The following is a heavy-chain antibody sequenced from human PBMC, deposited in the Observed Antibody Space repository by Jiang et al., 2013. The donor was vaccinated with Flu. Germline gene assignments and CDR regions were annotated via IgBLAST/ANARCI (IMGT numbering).Heavy chain of an antibody. CDR3: TTDWGSGTYYKKALDI. V-gene: IGHV3-15*01. CDR1: IPFLCGL. CDR2: IKGNAVGGTA. D-gene: IGHD3-10*01. J-gene: IGHJ3*02. Sequence: QLVESGGDLVKAWGVPYTLLCSLWIPFLCGLDVLVPPGSREGAEWVGRIKGNAVGGTADYAAPVKGRFTISRDDSKNMVFLQMNSLKTEDSAMYYCTTDWGSGTYYKKALDIWGQGTKVTVSS.